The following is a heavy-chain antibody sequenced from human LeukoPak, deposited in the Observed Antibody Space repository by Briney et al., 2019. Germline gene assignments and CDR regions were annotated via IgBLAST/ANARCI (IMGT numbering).Heavy chain of an antibody. CDR2: ISSSSENI. CDR3: ARDGYGAHTVDY. V-gene: IGHV3-21*01. CDR1: GFTFWGFS. Sequence: GGSPRHSCAPPGFTFWGFSMNWVPPAPGRGLGGVSSISSSSENIYYADSVKGRFTISRDNAKKSLYLQMNSLRAEDTAVYYCARDGYGAHTVDYWGQGTLVTVSS. J-gene: IGHJ4*02. D-gene: IGHD4-17*01.